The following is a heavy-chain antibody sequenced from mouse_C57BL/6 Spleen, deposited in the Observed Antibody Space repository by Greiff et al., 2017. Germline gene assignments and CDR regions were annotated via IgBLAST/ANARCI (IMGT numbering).Heavy chain of an antibody. CDR1: GYTFTSYR. CDR3: ARRAGTSQLGYFDV. D-gene: IGHD4-1*01. Sequence: VQLQQPGAELVKPGASVKVSCKASGYTFTSYRMHWVKQRPGQGLDWIGRIHPSASDTNYNQKFKGKATLTVDKSSSTAYMQLSSLTSEDSAVYYCARRAGTSQLGYFDVWCTGTTVTVSS. J-gene: IGHJ1*03. V-gene: IGHV1-74*01. CDR2: IHPSASDT.